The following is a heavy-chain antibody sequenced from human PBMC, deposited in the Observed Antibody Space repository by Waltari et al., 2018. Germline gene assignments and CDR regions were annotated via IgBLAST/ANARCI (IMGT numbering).Heavy chain of an antibody. Sequence: QVQLVQSGAEVKKPGASVKVSCKASGYTFTSYAMHWVRQAPGTRLEWMGWINAGNGNTKYSQKFQGRVTITRDTSASTAYMELSSLRSEDTAVYYCAREGSPNTAMVLLGYYYGMDVWGQGTTVTVSS. V-gene: IGHV1-3*01. CDR3: AREGSPNTAMVLLGYYYGMDV. CDR2: INAGNGNT. CDR1: GYTFTSYA. J-gene: IGHJ6*02. D-gene: IGHD5-18*01.